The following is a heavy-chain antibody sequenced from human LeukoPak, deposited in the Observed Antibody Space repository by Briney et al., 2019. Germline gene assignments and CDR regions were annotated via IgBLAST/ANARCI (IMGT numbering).Heavy chain of an antibody. V-gene: IGHV3-66*02. J-gene: IGHJ4*02. D-gene: IGHD4-11*01. CDR1: GFTVSSNY. Sequence: GGSLRLSCAASGFTVSSNYMSWVRHAPGKGLEWVSVIYSGGSTYYADSVKGRFTISRDNSKSTLYLQMNSLRAEDTAVYYCARVTTVTTVGYWGQGTLVTVSS. CDR3: ARVTTVTTVGY. CDR2: IYSGGST.